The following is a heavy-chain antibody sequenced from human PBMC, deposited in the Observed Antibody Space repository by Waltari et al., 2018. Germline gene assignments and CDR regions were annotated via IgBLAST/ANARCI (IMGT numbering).Heavy chain of an antibody. Sequence: EEQLVESGGGLVQPGDSLRLSCAASGFTYSNHWMHWVRQAPGKGLVWVPRIKGDASTSNYADSVKGRFTISRDNTKKTLYLQMKRLRVEDTAVYYCARLAPKTYRSPVPGRDYYYGLDVWGQGTTVTVSS. D-gene: IGHD6-13*01. V-gene: IGHV3-74*01. CDR1: GFTYSNHW. CDR2: IKGDASTS. J-gene: IGHJ6*02. CDR3: ARLAPKTYRSPVPGRDYYYGLDV.